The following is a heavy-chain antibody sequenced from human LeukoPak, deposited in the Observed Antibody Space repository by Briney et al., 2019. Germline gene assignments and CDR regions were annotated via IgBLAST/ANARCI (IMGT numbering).Heavy chain of an antibody. J-gene: IGHJ6*02. Sequence: ASVKVSCKASGYTFTGYYMPWVRQAPGQGLEWMGWINPNSGGTNYAQKFQGRVTMTRDTSISTAYMELSRLRSDDTAVYYCARDHESYDFWSGYYGLEGMDVWGQGTTVTVSS. V-gene: IGHV1-2*02. CDR1: GYTFTGYY. D-gene: IGHD3-3*01. CDR2: INPNSGGT. CDR3: ARDHESYDFWSGYYGLEGMDV.